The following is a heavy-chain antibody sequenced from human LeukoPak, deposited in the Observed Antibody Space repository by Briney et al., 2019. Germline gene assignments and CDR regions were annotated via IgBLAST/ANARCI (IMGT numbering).Heavy chain of an antibody. CDR2: ISKSGGDT. CDR1: GFTVSSNY. Sequence: GGSLRLSCAASGFTVSSNYMSWVRQAPGKGLEWVSYISKSGGDTKYADSVKGRFTISRDNGKNSLYLQMNSLRADDTAVYYCARVRQSGSPLDYWGQGTLVTVSS. CDR3: ARVRQSGSPLDY. D-gene: IGHD1-26*01. J-gene: IGHJ4*02. V-gene: IGHV3-11*05.